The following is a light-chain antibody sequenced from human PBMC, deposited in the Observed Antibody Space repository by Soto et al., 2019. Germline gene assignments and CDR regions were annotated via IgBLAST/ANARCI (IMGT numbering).Light chain of an antibody. Sequence: EIVLTQSPGTLSLSPGERATLSCRASQSVSSTFLAWYQQKPGQAPRLLIYDASSRATGIPDRFSGSGSGTYFSLIISRLEPEDFAVYYCQQYSSSPPTLTFGGGTKVEIK. V-gene: IGKV3-20*01. CDR3: QQYSSSPPTLT. CDR2: DAS. CDR1: QSVSSTF. J-gene: IGKJ4*01.